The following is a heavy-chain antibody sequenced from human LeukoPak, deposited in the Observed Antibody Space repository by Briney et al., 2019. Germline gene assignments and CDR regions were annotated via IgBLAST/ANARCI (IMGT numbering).Heavy chain of an antibody. V-gene: IGHV3-30*18. CDR3: AKDADDYGDWYYFDY. D-gene: IGHD4-17*01. CDR2: ISYDGSNK. CDR1: GFTFSSYG. Sequence: GGPLRLSCAASGFTFSSYGMHWVRQAPGKGLEWVAVISYDGSNKCYADSVKGRFAISRDNSKNTLYLQMNSLRAEDTAVYYCAKDADDYGDWYYFDYWGQGTLVTVSS. J-gene: IGHJ4*02.